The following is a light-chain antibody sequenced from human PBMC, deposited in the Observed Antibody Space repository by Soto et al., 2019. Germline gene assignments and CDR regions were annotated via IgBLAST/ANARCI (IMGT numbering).Light chain of an antibody. CDR3: CSYAGSSTV. CDR1: SSDVGSYNL. Sequence: QSALTQPASVSGSPGQSITISCTGTSSDVGSYNLVSWYQQHPGKDPKLMIYEVSKRPSGVSNRFSGSKSGNTASLTISGLQAEDEADYYCCSYAGSSTVFGTGTKLTVL. CDR2: EVS. V-gene: IGLV2-23*02. J-gene: IGLJ1*01.